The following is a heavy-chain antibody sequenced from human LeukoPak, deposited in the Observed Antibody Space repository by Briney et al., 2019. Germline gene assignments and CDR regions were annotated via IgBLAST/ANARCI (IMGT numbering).Heavy chain of an antibody. Sequence: ASVKVSCKASGGTFSSYAISWVRQAPGQGLEWMGGIIPIFGTANYAQKFQGRVTITTDESTSTAYMELSSLRSEDTAVYYCARGVGATTLGFDYWGQGTLVAVSS. D-gene: IGHD1-26*01. J-gene: IGHJ4*02. V-gene: IGHV1-69*05. CDR2: IIPIFGTA. CDR3: ARGVGATTLGFDY. CDR1: GGTFSSYA.